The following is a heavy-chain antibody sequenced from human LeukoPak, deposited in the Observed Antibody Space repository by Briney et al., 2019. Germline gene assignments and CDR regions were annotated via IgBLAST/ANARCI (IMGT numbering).Heavy chain of an antibody. CDR3: ARHMGLGYTYFYPYFDY. CDR1: GSSISGHY. J-gene: IGHJ4*01. D-gene: IGHD1-1*01. Sequence: PSETLSLTCSVSGSSISGHYWGWIRQPPGKTLEWIGYFYFGESTNYNPSLKSRVTISVDTSKNQFSLKLSSVTAADTAVYYCARHMGLGYTYFYPYFDYWGQGTLVTVSS. CDR2: FYFGEST. V-gene: IGHV4-59*08.